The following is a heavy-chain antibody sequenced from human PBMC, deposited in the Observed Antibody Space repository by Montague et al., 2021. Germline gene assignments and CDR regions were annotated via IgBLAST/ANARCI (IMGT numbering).Heavy chain of an antibody. Sequence: GSLRLSCAASGFSFSSLWMHWVRQAPGTGLVWVSQITSDGSDTNYADSVKGRFTISRDNAKSTLYLQMNSLRDEDTAVYYCVRDRPTAWFDSWGQGTLVTVSS. V-gene: IGHV3-74*01. D-gene: IGHD5-18*01. CDR1: GFSFSSLW. CDR2: ITSDGSDT. CDR3: VRDRPTAWFDS. J-gene: IGHJ5*01.